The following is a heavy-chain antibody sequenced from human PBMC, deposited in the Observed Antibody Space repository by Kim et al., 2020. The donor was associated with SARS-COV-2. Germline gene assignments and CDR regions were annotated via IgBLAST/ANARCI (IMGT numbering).Heavy chain of an antibody. J-gene: IGHJ6*02. Sequence: GGSLRLSCAASGFSLSSYLMHWVRQAPGKGLVWVARISGGGGSATYSDFVGGRFTISRDNARNTLFLQMYSLTAEDTAVYYCARDLDPSSNYYFYGMDVWGQGTTVTVSS. V-gene: IGHV3-74*01. CDR1: GFSLSSYL. D-gene: IGHD3-3*01. CDR2: ISGGGGSA. CDR3: ARDLDPSSNYYFYGMDV.